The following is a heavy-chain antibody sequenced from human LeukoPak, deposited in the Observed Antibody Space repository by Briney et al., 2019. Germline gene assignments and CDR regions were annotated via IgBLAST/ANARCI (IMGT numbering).Heavy chain of an antibody. Sequence: SETLSLTCTVSGGSISSSGYYWGWIRQPPGKGLEWIGSISYSGSTYYNPSLKSRVSPSVDTSKNQVSLKLSSVTAADTAVYYCARGLPGGMLFYFDYWGQGTLVTVSS. V-gene: IGHV4-39*07. CDR1: GGSISSSGYY. CDR2: ISYSGST. D-gene: IGHD2-21*01. J-gene: IGHJ4*02. CDR3: ARGLPGGMLFYFDY.